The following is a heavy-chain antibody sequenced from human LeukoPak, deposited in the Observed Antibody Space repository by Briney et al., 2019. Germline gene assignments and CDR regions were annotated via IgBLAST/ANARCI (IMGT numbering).Heavy chain of an antibody. V-gene: IGHV3-30*14. J-gene: IGHJ6*02. CDR3: ARAYPFYYYYGMDV. CDR1: GFTFNIYA. Sequence: GGSLRLSCAASGFTFNIYAMHWVRQAPGKGLEWVAVISYDGSTKFYADSVKGRFTISRDNSKNTLYLQMNSLRAEDTAVYYCARAYPFYYYYGMDVWGQGTTVTVSS. CDR2: ISYDGSTK. D-gene: IGHD2-2*02.